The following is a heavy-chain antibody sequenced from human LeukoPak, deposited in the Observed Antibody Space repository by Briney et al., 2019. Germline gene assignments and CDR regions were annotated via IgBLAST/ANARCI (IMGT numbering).Heavy chain of an antibody. V-gene: IGHV4-59*08. CDR1: GGSFSGYY. CDR3: ARSDDYYDSSGYPYNWFDP. CDR2: IYYSGST. J-gene: IGHJ5*02. Sequence: SETLSLTCAVYGGSFSGYYWSWIRQPPGKGLEWIGNIYYSGSTNYNPSLKSRVTLSIETSKRQSSLKLTSVTAADTAVYYCARSDDYYDSSGYPYNWFDPWDQGTLVTVSS. D-gene: IGHD3-22*01.